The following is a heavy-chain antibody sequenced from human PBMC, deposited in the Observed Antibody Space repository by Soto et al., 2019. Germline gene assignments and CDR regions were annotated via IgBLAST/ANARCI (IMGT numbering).Heavy chain of an antibody. CDR3: VRDYLLAGFDT. J-gene: IGHJ5*02. D-gene: IGHD6-19*01. CDR1: NGSISTYY. V-gene: IGHV4-59*01. CDR2: VYYSGSS. Sequence: SETLSLACTVSNGSISTYYWTWVRQPPGKGLEWIGYVYYSGSSNYNPSLKSRVGMSIDTSKNQFSLELKSVTAADTATYYCVRDYLLAGFDTWGQGILVTVSS.